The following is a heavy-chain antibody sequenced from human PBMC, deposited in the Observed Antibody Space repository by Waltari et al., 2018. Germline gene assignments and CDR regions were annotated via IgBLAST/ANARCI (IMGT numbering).Heavy chain of an antibody. V-gene: IGHV3-30*01. D-gene: IGHD3-10*01. Sequence: QVQLVESGGGVVQPGKSLTLSCEVSGISVSSYAMPWVRPAPGKGLEWVAVISFDGNNIYFADSVKGRFTINRDNSKNTLSLQMNSLTPEDTAIYYCARDGHSYFYGSWSDYWGQGTLVTVSS. CDR3: ARDGHSYFYGSWSDY. CDR1: GISVSSYA. CDR2: ISFDGNNI. J-gene: IGHJ4*02.